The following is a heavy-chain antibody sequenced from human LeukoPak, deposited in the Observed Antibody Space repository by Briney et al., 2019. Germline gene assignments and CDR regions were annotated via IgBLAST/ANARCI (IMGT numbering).Heavy chain of an antibody. CDR3: ARDSEGCFDF. J-gene: IGHJ4*02. D-gene: IGHD3-10*01. Sequence: GGSLRLSCAASGFTFSSFDMSWVRQAPRKGLEWVSTLACLDTSCTEYYADSVKGRFSISRDNSRSTLSLQMNSLRVEDTAIYYCARDSEGCFDFWGQGTLVTVSS. CDR1: GFTFSSFD. CDR2: LACLDTSCTE. V-gene: IGHV3-23*01.